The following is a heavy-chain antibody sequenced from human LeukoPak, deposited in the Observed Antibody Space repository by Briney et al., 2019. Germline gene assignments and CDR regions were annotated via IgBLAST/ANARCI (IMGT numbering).Heavy chain of an antibody. CDR2: INEDGRYT. V-gene: IGHV3-74*01. CDR1: GYTFSTYW. CDR3: TRDTFGARDS. Sequence: GGSLRLSCAPSGYTFSTYWMHCARQGPGKGLVGVSRINEDGRYTSYAESVRGRFTISRDNTKNTLYLQMNSLRAEDTAVHYCTRDTFGARDSWGQGTLVTVSS. J-gene: IGHJ4*02. D-gene: IGHD3-10*01.